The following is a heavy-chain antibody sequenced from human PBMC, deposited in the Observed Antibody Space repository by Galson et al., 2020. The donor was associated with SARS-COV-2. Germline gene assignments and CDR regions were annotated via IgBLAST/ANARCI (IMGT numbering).Heavy chain of an antibody. J-gene: IGHJ4*02. CDR3: ATGPAYCGGDCYLGY. Sequence: ASVKVSCKVSGYTLTELSMHWVRQAPGKGLEWMGGFDPEDGETIYAQKFQGRVTMTEDTSTDTAYMELSSLRSEDTAVYYCATGPAYCGGDCYLGYGGQGTLVTVSS. CDR1: GYTLTELS. D-gene: IGHD2-21*02. V-gene: IGHV1-24*01. CDR2: FDPEDGET.